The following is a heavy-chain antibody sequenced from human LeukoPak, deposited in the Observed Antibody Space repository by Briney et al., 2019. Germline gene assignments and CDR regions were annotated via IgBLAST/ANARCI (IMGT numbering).Heavy chain of an antibody. D-gene: IGHD7-27*01. CDR2: INHSGST. CDR1: GYSISSGYH. Sequence: PSETLSLTCAVSGYSISSGYHWGWIRQPPGKGLEWIGEINHSGSTNYNPSLKSRVTISVDTSKNQFSLKLSSVTAADTAVYYCARETLTIRPPPGDGQNEGSFDYWGQGTLVTVSS. J-gene: IGHJ4*02. CDR3: ARETLTIRPPPGDGQNEGSFDY. V-gene: IGHV4-38-2*02.